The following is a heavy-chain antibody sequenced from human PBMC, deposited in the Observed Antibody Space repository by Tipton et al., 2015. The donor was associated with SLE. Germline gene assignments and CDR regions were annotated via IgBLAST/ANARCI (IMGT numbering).Heavy chain of an antibody. J-gene: IGHJ4*02. CDR1: GFTFPSYG. D-gene: IGHD1-26*01. Sequence: SLRLSCAASGFTFPSYGMTWVRQTPGKGLEWVSAISGSGTDTYYADSVKGRFTISRDSSKNTLYLHMNSLTAEDTAVYYCAKDVSGSSGISVDYWGRGTLVIFSS. CDR3: AKDVSGSSGISVDY. CDR2: ISGSGTDT. V-gene: IGHV3-23*01.